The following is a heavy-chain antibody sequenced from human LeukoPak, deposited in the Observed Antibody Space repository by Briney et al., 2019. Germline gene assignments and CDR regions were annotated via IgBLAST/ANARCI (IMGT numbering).Heavy chain of an antibody. Sequence: ASVKVSCKASGYTFTGYYMHWVRQAPGQGLEWMGWINPNSGGTNYAQKFQGRVTMTRDTSISTAYMELSRLRSDDTAVYYCARGDYYGSGRGYYYYMDVWGKGTTVTVSS. D-gene: IGHD3-10*01. J-gene: IGHJ6*03. CDR2: INPNSGGT. CDR1: GYTFTGYY. V-gene: IGHV1-2*02. CDR3: ARGDYYGSGRGYYYYMDV.